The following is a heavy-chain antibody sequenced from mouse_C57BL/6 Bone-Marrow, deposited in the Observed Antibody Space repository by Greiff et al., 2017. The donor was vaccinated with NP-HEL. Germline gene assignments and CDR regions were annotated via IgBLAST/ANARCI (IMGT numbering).Heavy chain of an antibody. Sequence: QVQLQQPGAELVRPGTSVKLSCKASGYTFTSYWMHWVKQRPGQGLEWIGVIDPSDSYTNYNQKFKGKATLTVDTSSSTAYMQLSSLTSEDSAVYDCARPYYYGSSYRSYFDYWGQGTTLTVSS. D-gene: IGHD1-1*01. V-gene: IGHV1-59*01. CDR2: IDPSDSYT. J-gene: IGHJ2*01. CDR3: ARPYYYGSSYRSYFDY. CDR1: GYTFTSYW.